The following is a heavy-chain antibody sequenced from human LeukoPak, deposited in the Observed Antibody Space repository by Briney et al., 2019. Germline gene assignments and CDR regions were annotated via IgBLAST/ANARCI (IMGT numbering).Heavy chain of an antibody. CDR2: ISSSGTTI. Sequence: GGSLRLSCAASGFTFISYEMNWVRPAPGKGLEWVSYISSSGTTIHYADSVKGRFTIHRDNAKNSLYLQMNSLRAEDTAVYYCARALTTSWYYFDYWGQGTLVTVSS. CDR1: GFTFISYE. CDR3: ARALTTSWYYFDY. J-gene: IGHJ4*02. V-gene: IGHV3-48*03. D-gene: IGHD2-2*01.